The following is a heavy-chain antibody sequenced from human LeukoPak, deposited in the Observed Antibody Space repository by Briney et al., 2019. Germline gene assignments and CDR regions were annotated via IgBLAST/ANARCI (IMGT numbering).Heavy chain of an antibody. D-gene: IGHD6-19*01. Sequence: GGSLRLTCAASGFTFSSYAMSWVRQAPGKGLEWVSAISGSGGSTYYADSVKGRFTISRDNSKNTLYLQMNSLRAEDTAVYYCATNPGIAVAGTRIDWGQGTLVTVSS. V-gene: IGHV3-23*01. J-gene: IGHJ4*02. CDR3: ATNPGIAVAGTRID. CDR2: ISGSGGST. CDR1: GFTFSSYA.